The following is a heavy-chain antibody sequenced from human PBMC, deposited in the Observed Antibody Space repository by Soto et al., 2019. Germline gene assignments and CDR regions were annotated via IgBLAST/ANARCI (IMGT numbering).Heavy chain of an antibody. D-gene: IGHD4-17*01. V-gene: IGHV4-30-2*01. CDR1: GGSISSGGYS. CDR3: ARGMTTVTTFDY. CDR2: IYHSGST. Sequence: QLQLQESGSGLVKPSQTLSLTCAVSGGSISSGGYSCNWIRQPPGKVLEWVGYIYHSGSTYYNPSHKSRVTISVDRSKKQFSLKLSSVTAADTAVYYCARGMTTVTTFDYWGQGTLVTVSS. J-gene: IGHJ4*02.